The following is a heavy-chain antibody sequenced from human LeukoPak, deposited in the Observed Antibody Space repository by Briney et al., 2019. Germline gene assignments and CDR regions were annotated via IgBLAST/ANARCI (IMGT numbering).Heavy chain of an antibody. D-gene: IGHD2/OR15-2a*01. CDR3: ARDTCYDWVCDDAFGI. J-gene: IGHJ3*02. Sequence: SETLSLTCAVYGGSFSSYYWSWIRQPPGKGLEWIAEIYHDGNTNYNPSLKSRVTISVDTSKNQFSLKLSSVTAADTAVYYCARDTCYDWVCDDAFGIWGQGTMVTVSS. CDR2: IYHDGNT. CDR1: GGSFSSYY. V-gene: IGHV4-34*01.